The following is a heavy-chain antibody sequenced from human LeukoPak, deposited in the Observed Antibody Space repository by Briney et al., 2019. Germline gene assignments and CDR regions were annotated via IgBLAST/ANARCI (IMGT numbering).Heavy chain of an antibody. CDR2: ISAYNGNT. CDR3: ARGYGPMIVVVEYYYYYMDV. CDR1: GYTFTSYG. J-gene: IGHJ6*03. V-gene: IGHV1-18*01. D-gene: IGHD3-22*01. Sequence: GASVKVSCKASGYTFTSYGISWVRQAPGQGLEWMGWISAYNGNTNYAQKLQGRVTMTTDTSTSTAYMELRSLRSEDTAVYYCARGYGPMIVVVEYYYYYMDVWGKGTTVTISS.